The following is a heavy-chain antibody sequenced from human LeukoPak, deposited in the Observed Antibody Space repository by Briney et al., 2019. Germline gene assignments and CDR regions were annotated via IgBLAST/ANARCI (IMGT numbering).Heavy chain of an antibody. Sequence: PGGSLRLSCAASGFTFSSYEMNWVRQAPGKGLEWVSYISSSGSTIYYADSVKGRFTISRDNAKNSLYMQMNSLRAEDTAVYYCARNMITFGGVIVDDHEAMDVWGKGTTVTISS. CDR2: ISSSGSTI. D-gene: IGHD3-16*02. J-gene: IGHJ6*04. CDR1: GFTFSSYE. V-gene: IGHV3-48*03. CDR3: ARNMITFGGVIVDDHEAMDV.